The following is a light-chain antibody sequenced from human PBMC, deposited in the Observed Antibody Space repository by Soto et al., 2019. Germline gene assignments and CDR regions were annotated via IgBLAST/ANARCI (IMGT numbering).Light chain of an antibody. Sequence: DIQMTPSPSSLSASVGDRVTITCRASPDISNFLVWFQQKPGKVPTLLIYGASTLQSVVPSRFSGSGSGTDFTLTISSLQPVDVATYFCQKYNSAPFTVGPGTTVDIK. V-gene: IGKV1-27*01. CDR3: QKYNSAPFT. J-gene: IGKJ3*01. CDR2: GAS. CDR1: PDISNF.